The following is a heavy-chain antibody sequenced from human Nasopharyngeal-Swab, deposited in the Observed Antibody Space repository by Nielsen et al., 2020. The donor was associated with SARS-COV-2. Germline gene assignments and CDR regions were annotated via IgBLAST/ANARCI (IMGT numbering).Heavy chain of an antibody. CDR3: ARRDDSYYFDY. J-gene: IGHJ4*02. D-gene: IGHD3-3*01. Sequence: VHQMPGKGLEWMGIIYPGDSGTRYSPSFQGQVPISADKSISTAYLQWSSLKASDTAMYYCARRDDSYYFDYWGQGTLVTVSS. CDR2: IYPGDSGT. V-gene: IGHV5-51*07.